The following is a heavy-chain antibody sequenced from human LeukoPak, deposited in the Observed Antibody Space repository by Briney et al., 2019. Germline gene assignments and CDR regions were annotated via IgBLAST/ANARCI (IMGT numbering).Heavy chain of an antibody. CDR3: ARDQRASPAAADY. CDR1: GFTFSSYS. CDR2: ISSSSSYI. D-gene: IGHD2-15*01. Sequence: GGSLRLSCAASGFTFSSYSMNWVRQAPGKGLEWVSSISSSSSYIYYADSVKGRFTISRDNAKNSLYLQMNSLRAEDTAVYYCARDQRASPAAADYWGQGTLVTVSS. V-gene: IGHV3-21*01. J-gene: IGHJ4*02.